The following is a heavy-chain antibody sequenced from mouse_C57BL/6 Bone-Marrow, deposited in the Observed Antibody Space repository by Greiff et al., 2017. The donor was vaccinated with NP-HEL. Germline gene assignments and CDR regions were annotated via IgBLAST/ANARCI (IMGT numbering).Heavy chain of an antibody. J-gene: IGHJ2*01. CDR1: GYTFTDYN. V-gene: IGHV1-18*01. CDR3: ARGGTLDY. D-gene: IGHD3-3*01. CDR2: INPNNGGT. Sequence: DVKLVESGPELVKPGASVKIPCKASGYTFTDYNMDWVKQSHGKSLEWIGDINPNNGGTIYNQKFKGKATLTVDKSSSTAYMELRSLTSEDTAVYYCARGGTLDYWGQGTTLTVSS.